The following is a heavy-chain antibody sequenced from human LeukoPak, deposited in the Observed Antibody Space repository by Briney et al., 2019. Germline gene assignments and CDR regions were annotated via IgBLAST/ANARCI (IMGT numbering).Heavy chain of an antibody. CDR2: IHHSGIT. J-gene: IGHJ4*02. CDR3: AREGPIQFLEQIDF. Sequence: SSETLSLTCTVSDYSISNTYYWGWIRQPPGKGLEWIGNIHHSGITNYNPSLKSRVSISIDTSKNQFSLKLTSLRAADTAVYYCAREGPIQFLEQIDFWGQGSLVTVSS. V-gene: IGHV4-38-2*02. CDR1: DYSISNTYY. D-gene: IGHD3-3*01.